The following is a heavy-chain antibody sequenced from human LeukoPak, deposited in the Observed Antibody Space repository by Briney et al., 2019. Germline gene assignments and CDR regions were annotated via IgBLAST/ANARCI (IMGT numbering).Heavy chain of an antibody. Sequence: GGSLRLSCAASGFTFSTYGMHWVRQPPGKGLEWVAVIWSDGSKEYYADSVKGRFTISRDNSKNTLYLQMNSLRAEDTAVYYCAKDSENGVADYWGQGTLVTVSS. V-gene: IGHV3-33*03. CDR2: IWSDGSKE. CDR1: GFTFSTYG. D-gene: IGHD1-1*01. CDR3: AKDSENGVADY. J-gene: IGHJ4*02.